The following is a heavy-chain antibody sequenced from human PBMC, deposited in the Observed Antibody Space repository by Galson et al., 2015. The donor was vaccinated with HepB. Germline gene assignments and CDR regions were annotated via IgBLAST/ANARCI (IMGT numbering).Heavy chain of an antibody. J-gene: IGHJ4*02. D-gene: IGHD2-8*01. CDR2: SRNKDGSHTT. Sequence: SLRLSCAASGFTFSDHPMDWVRQAPGKGLEWVGRSRNKDGSHTTQYAASVKGRFTISRDDSQNSLYLQMNTLKTEDTAIYYCATHYGTNSGWGQGTLVTVSS. CDR3: ATHYGTNSG. CDR1: GFTFSDHP. V-gene: IGHV3-72*01.